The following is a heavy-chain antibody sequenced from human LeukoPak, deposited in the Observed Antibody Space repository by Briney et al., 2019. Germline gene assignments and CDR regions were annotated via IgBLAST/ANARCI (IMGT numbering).Heavy chain of an antibody. CDR2: ISAYNGNT. V-gene: IGHV1-18*01. J-gene: IGHJ3*02. D-gene: IGHD3-10*01. CDR1: GYTFTSYG. CDR3: ARDSPLRFYGSGSYAFDI. Sequence: GESLKISCKASGYTFTSYGISWVRQAPGQGLEWMGWISAYNGNTNYAQKLQGRVTMTTDTSTSTAYMELRSLRSDDTAVYYCARDSPLRFYGSGSYAFDIWGQGTMVTVSS.